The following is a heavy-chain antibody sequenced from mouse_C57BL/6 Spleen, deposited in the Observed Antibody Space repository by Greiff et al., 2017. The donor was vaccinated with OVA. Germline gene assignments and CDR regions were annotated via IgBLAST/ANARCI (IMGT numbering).Heavy chain of an antibody. V-gene: IGHV2-2*01. Sequence: VQGVESGPGLVQPSQSLSITCTVSGFSLTSYGVHWVRQSPGKGLEWLGVIWSGGGTDYNAAFISRLSISKDKSKSQVFFKMNSLQSDDTAIYDCARGRLCFDYWGQGTTLTVSS. CDR2: IWSGGGT. CDR1: GFSLTSYG. J-gene: IGHJ2*01. CDR3: ARGRLCFDY.